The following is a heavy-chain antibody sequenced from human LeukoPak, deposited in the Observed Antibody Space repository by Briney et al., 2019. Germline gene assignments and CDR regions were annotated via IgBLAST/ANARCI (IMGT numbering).Heavy chain of an antibody. J-gene: IGHJ5*02. D-gene: IGHD6-19*01. V-gene: IGHV1-2*02. CDR2: SDPKSGAT. CDR1: GYTFTSYY. Sequence: ASVKVSCKTSGYTFTSYYIHWLRQAPGQRFEWMGWSDPKSGATKYEHFQGRVTMTRDTSISTAYMELSRLTSDDTAVYYCTAVAGSLNWFDPWGQGTLVTVSS. CDR3: TAVAGSLNWFDP.